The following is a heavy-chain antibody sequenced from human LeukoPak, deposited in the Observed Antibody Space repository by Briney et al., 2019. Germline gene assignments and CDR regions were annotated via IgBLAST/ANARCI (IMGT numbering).Heavy chain of an antibody. CDR2: INPNSGGT. V-gene: IGHV1-2*02. Sequence: ASVKVFCKASGYTFTGYYMHWVRQAPGQGLEWMGWINPNSGGTNYAQKFQGRVTMTMDTSISTAYMELSRLRSDDTAVYYCARGSQYDDSSGYYALRNFDYWGQGTLVTVSS. D-gene: IGHD3-22*01. CDR3: ARGSQYDDSSGYYALRNFDY. J-gene: IGHJ4*02. CDR1: GYTFTGYY.